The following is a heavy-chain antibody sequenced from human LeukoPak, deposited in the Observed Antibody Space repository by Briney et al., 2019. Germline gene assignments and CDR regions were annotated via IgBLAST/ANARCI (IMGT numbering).Heavy chain of an antibody. CDR3: AKNGDRGAYCTGGTCYPYFYYYMDV. D-gene: IGHD2-15*01. CDR1: GITFSSYG. J-gene: IGHJ6*03. Sequence: GGSLRLSCAASGITFSSYGMSWVRQAPGKGLEWVSSISSTGGTTYYADSVKGRFTISRDSSKNTLYLQMNSLRAEDTAIYYCAKNGDRGAYCTGGTCYPYFYYYMDVWGKGTTVTI. CDR2: ISSTGGTT. V-gene: IGHV3-23*01.